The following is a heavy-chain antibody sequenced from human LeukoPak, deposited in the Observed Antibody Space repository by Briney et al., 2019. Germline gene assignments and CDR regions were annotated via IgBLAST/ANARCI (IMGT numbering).Heavy chain of an antibody. Sequence: PSETLSLTCTVSGASIVSGASITSYYWHWIRQPAGKGLEWIGRTWTNGDTTYNPSLKSRVTVSVDTPKRQISLKLTSMTAADTAVYYCARRAYGYYDIFDYWGQGILVTVSS. D-gene: IGHD3-9*01. CDR3: ARRAYGYYDIFDY. CDR2: TWTNGDT. CDR1: GASIVSGASITSYY. J-gene: IGHJ4*02. V-gene: IGHV4-4*07.